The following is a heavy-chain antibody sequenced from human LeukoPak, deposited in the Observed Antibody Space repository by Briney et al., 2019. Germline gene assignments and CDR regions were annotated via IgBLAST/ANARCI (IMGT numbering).Heavy chain of an antibody. V-gene: IGHV4-39*07. CDR3: ARGRSPPSTILWFGERRRVYYYFYMDV. D-gene: IGHD3-10*01. CDR2: VYYTGAS. Sequence: SETLSLTCTVSGGSISSSSYYWGWLRQPPGRGLEWIGSVYYTGASYYNPSLKSRITISIDTSKKHFSLKLTSVTAADTAVYYCARGRSPPSTILWFGERRRVYYYFYMDVWGKGTTVTVSS. J-gene: IGHJ6*03. CDR1: GGSISSSSYY.